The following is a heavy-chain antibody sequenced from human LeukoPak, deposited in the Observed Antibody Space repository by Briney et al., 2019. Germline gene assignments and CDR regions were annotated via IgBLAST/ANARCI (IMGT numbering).Heavy chain of an antibody. V-gene: IGHV3-30*18. CDR3: AKGLGTGSVLARPLHY. CDR2: ISSDGYRT. CDR1: GFPFSTYG. J-gene: IGHJ4*02. Sequence: PGGSLRLFYAASGFPFSTYGMHWVRQAPDKGLQWVAVISSDGYRTDYPDSVRGRFTISRDNFKNTVDLQMISVTAEDTAMYFCAKGLGTGSVLARPLHYWGQGTLVTVSS. D-gene: IGHD3-10*01.